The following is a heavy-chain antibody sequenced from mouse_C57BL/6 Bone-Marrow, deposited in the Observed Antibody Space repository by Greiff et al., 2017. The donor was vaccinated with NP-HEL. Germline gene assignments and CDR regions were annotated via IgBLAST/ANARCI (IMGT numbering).Heavy chain of an antibody. J-gene: IGHJ2*01. CDR1: GYAFSSSW. V-gene: IGHV1-82*01. CDR2: IYPGDGDT. CDR3: ARGDYGSSSYFDY. Sequence: QVQLQQSGPELVKPGASVKISCKASGYAFSSSWMNWVKQRPGKGLEWIGRIYPGDGDTNYNGKFKGKATLTADKSSSTAYMQLSSLTSEDSAVYFCARGDYGSSSYFDYWGQGTTLTVSS. D-gene: IGHD1-1*01.